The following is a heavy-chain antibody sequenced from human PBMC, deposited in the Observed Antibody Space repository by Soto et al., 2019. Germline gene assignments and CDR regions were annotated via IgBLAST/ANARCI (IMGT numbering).Heavy chain of an antibody. CDR1: GGSIGSCEYY. CDR2: IYYSRST. V-gene: IGHV4-30-4*01. CDR3: VRDGVGKCSGGSCYRHRSGHFDF. J-gene: IGHJ4*02. D-gene: IGHD2-15*01. Sequence: SETLSLTCTVSGGSIGSCEYYWIWIPQPPGKDLDGIVYIYYSRSTYHNPSLTSPLNISVDTSKNPFYMRLTSVPAAETAVYFCVRDGVGKCSGGSCYRHRSGHFDFWGQGALVTVSS.